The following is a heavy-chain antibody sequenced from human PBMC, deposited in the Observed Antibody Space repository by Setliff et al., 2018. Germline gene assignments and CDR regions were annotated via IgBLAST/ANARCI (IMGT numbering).Heavy chain of an antibody. D-gene: IGHD3-10*01. CDR1: GDSLSGDNYF. V-gene: IGHV4-30-4*02. CDR3: ARTSTYVLGSGSYWDRWFDP. J-gene: IGHJ5*02. CDR2: IYYTGKT. Sequence: SETLSLTCTVSGDSLSGDNYFWSWIRHLPGKGLQWLGHIYYTGKTYYNPSLKSRLEMSVDTSKREFALRLSSVAAADTAVYYCARTSTYVLGSGSYWDRWFDPWSQGTLVTVSS.